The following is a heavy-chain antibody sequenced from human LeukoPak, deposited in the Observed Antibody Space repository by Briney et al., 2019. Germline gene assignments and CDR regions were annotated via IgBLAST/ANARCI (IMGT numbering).Heavy chain of an antibody. CDR2: INPIGGLT. J-gene: IGHJ5*02. D-gene: IGHD3-16*01. V-gene: IGHV1-46*01. Sequence: GASVKVSCKASGYTFTNYYMHWVRQAPGQGLEWMGLINPIGGLTSYAQKFQGRVTMTRDMSTSTVYMELSSLRSEDTAVYYCVRNYYDGTPDWFDPWGQGTLVTVSS. CDR1: GYTFTNYY. CDR3: VRNYYDGTPDWFDP.